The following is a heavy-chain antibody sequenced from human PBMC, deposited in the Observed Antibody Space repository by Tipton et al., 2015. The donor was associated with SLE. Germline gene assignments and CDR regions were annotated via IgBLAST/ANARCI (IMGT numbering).Heavy chain of an antibody. D-gene: IGHD2-15*01. V-gene: IGHV4-34*01. J-gene: IGHJ5*01. CDR1: GGSFNAHY. CDR2: ISHTGYT. CDR3: ARELGHCSGGGCYSGWFDS. Sequence: GLVKPSETLSLTCAVYGGSFNAHYWNWIRQAPGKGLEWIGEISHTGYTSYNPSLRIRVTISVDKSKNQFSLKLNSVIAADTAMYYCARELGHCSGGGCYSGWFDSWGQGTLVTVSS.